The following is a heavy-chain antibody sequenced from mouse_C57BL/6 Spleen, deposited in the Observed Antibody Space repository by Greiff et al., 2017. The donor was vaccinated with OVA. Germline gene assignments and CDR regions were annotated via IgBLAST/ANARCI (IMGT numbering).Heavy chain of an antibody. Sequence: QVQLKQPGAELVKPGASVKLSCKASGYTFTSYWMHWVKQRPGRGLEWIGRIAPNSGGTKYNEKFKSKATLTVDKPSSTAYMQLSSLTSEDSAVYYCARDTTVVAYYFDYWGQGTTLTVSS. CDR3: ARDTTVVAYYFDY. D-gene: IGHD1-1*01. CDR2: IAPNSGGT. J-gene: IGHJ2*01. V-gene: IGHV1-72*01. CDR1: GYTFTSYW.